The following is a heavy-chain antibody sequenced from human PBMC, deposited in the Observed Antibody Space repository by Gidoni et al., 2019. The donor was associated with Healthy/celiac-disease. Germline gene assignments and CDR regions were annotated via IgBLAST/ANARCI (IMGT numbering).Heavy chain of an antibody. CDR3: ARDYSSGYPRGDY. Sequence: EVQLVESGGGLVKPGGSLRLSCAASGFTFSSYSMNWVRQAPGKGLEWVSSISSSSSYISYADSVKGRFTISRDNAKNSLYLQMNSLRAEDTAVYYCARDYSSGYPRGDYWGQGTLVTVSS. CDR2: ISSSSSYI. J-gene: IGHJ4*02. D-gene: IGHD3-22*01. CDR1: GFTFSSYS. V-gene: IGHV3-21*01.